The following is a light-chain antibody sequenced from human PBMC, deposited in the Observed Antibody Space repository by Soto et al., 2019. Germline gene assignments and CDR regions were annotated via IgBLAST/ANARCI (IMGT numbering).Light chain of an antibody. V-gene: IGLV2-18*02. Sequence: QSVLTQPPPVSGSPGQSVALSCPGTSSDVGSYNRVSWYQQPPGTAPKLIISEVSNRPSGVPDRFSGSKSGNTASLTISGLQAEDEADYYCSSFTTSDTYVFGTGTKVTVL. CDR3: SSFTTSDTYV. J-gene: IGLJ1*01. CDR2: EVS. CDR1: SSDVGSYNR.